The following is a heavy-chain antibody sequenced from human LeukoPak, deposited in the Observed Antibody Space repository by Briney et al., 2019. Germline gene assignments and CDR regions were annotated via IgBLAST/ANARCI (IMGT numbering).Heavy chain of an antibody. J-gene: IGHJ4*02. CDR1: GGSFSGYY. CDR2: INHSGST. CDR3: ARGGYCSSITCQFDY. D-gene: IGHD2-2*01. Sequence: SETLSLTCAIYGGSFSGYYWSWIRQPPGKGLEWIGEINHSGSTNYNPSLKSRVTISVDTSKNQFSLKLSSVTAADTAVYYCARGGYCSSITCQFDYWGQGTLVTVSS. V-gene: IGHV4-34*01.